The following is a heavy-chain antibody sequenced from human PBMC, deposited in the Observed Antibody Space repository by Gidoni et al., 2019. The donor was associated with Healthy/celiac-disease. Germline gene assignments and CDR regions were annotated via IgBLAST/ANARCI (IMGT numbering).Heavy chain of an antibody. CDR3: ARDRPRTYYYGSGSYWPNYGMDV. D-gene: IGHD3-10*01. CDR1: GGSISSYY. J-gene: IGHJ6*02. Sequence: QVQLQESGPGLVKPSETLSLTCTVSGGSISSYYWSWIRQPPGKGLEWIGYIYYSGSTNYNPSLKSRVTISVDTSKNQFSLKLSSVTAADTAVYYCARDRPRTYYYGSGSYWPNYGMDVWGQGTTVTVSS. V-gene: IGHV4-59*01. CDR2: IYYSGST.